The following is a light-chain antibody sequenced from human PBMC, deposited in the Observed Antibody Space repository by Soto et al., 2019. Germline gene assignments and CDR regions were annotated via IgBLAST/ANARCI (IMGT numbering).Light chain of an antibody. CDR3: SSYAGSNNWV. CDR2: EVS. CDR1: SSDGGGYNY. J-gene: IGLJ3*02. V-gene: IGLV2-8*01. Sequence: QSVLTQPPSASGSPGQSVTISCTGTSSDGGGYNYVSWYQQHPGKAPKLMIYEVSKRPSGVPDRFSGSKSGNTASLTVSGLQAEDEADYYCSSYAGSNNWVFGGGTKVTVL.